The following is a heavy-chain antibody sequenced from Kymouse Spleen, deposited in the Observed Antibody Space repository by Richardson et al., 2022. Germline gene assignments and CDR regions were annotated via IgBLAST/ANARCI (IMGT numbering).Heavy chain of an antibody. V-gene: IGHV3-30*18. Sequence: QVQLVESGGGVVQPGRSLRLSCAASGFTFSSYGMHWVRQAPGKGLEWVAVISYDGSNKYYADSVKGRFTISRDNSKNTLYLQMNSLRAEDTAVYYCAKEWELGGQGTLVTVSS. CDR2: ISYDGSNK. CDR1: GFTFSSYG. D-gene: IGHD1-26*01. CDR3: AKEWEL. J-gene: IGHJ4*02,IGHJ5*02.